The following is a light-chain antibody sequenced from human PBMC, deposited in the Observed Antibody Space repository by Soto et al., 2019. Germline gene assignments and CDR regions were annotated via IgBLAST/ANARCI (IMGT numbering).Light chain of an antibody. CDR3: QQYDNWPPIT. V-gene: IGKV3-15*01. Sequence: EIVMTQSPATLSVSPCDGATLSCRASQGISTNLAWYQQKPGQSPRLLIYGASTRAAGIPARFRGSRSGTEFTLTISSLLSEDFAVYYCQQYDNWPPITFGQGTRLEI. J-gene: IGKJ5*01. CDR1: QGISTN. CDR2: GAS.